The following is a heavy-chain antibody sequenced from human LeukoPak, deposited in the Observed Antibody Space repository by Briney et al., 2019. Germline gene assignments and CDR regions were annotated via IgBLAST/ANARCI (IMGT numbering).Heavy chain of an antibody. CDR1: GGTFSIYA. CDR3: ARDTAMPKNWFDH. CDR2: IIPILGIA. D-gene: IGHD5-18*01. Sequence: SVTVSFKASGGTFSIYAISWVRQAPGQGLEWMGRIIPILGIANYAQKFQGRVTITADKSTSTAYMELSSLRSEDTAVYYCARDTAMPKNWFDHWGQGTLVTVSS. J-gene: IGHJ5*02. V-gene: IGHV1-69*04.